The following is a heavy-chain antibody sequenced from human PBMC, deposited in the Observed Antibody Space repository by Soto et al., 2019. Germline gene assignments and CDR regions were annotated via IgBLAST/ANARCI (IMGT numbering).Heavy chain of an antibody. V-gene: IGHV5-51*01. J-gene: IGHJ4*02. CDR3: VRRPGCSTTTCYRELDY. Sequence: PGESLKISCKGSGYTFTTYWIGWVRQMPGKGLEWIGVIYPGDFDTIYSPSFQGQVTLSADKSISTAYLQWRSLQASDTAMYYCVRRPGCSTTTCYRELDYWGQGTLVTVSS. D-gene: IGHD2-2*01. CDR2: IYPGDFDT. CDR1: GYTFTTYW.